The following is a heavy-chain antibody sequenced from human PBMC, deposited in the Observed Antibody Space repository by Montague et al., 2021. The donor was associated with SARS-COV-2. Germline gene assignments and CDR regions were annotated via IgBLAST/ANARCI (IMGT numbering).Heavy chain of an antibody. D-gene: IGHD2-15*01. CDR2: IFYSGST. V-gene: IGHV4-39*01. Sequence: SETLSLTCSVSGGSMSTNDYYWGWIRQPPGKGLEWIGSIFYSGSTYYNPSLRSRVTMSVDTSKNQFSLKLSSVTAADTAVYFCARHPHFYSSDPFGWGQGTLVTVSS. CDR3: ARHPHFYSSDPFG. CDR1: GGSMSTNDYY. J-gene: IGHJ4*02.